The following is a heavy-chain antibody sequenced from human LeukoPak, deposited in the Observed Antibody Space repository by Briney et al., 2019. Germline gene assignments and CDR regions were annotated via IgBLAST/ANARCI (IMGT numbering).Heavy chain of an antibody. V-gene: IGHV3-11*04. J-gene: IGHJ6*03. CDR1: GFTFGDYY. CDR2: ISSSGSTI. CDR3: ARGYSSSWDTSYYYYYMDV. Sequence: GGSLRLSCAASGFTFGDYYMSWIRQAPGKGLEWVSYISSSGSTIYYADSVKGRFTISRDNAKNSLYLQMNSLRAEDTAVYYCARGYSSSWDTSYYYYYMDVWGKGTTVTISS. D-gene: IGHD6-13*01.